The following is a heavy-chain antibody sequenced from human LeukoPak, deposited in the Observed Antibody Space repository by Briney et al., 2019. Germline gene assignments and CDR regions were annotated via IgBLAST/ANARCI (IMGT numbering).Heavy chain of an antibody. D-gene: IGHD3-10*01. CDR1: GFTFSSYA. CDR3: TTVGYGAGIYRYNWFAP. J-gene: IGHJ5*02. CDR2: IKSKTDGGTT. V-gene: IGHV3-15*01. Sequence: GGSLRLSCAASGFTFSSYAMSWVRQAPGKGLEWVGRIKSKTDGGTTDYAAPVKGRFTISRDDSKNTLYLQTNSRKTDDTAGLYCTTVGYGAGIYRYNWFAPWGQGTPVTVSS.